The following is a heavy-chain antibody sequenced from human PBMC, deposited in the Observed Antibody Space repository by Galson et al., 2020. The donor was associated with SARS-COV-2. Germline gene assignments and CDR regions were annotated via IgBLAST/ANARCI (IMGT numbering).Heavy chain of an antibody. CDR1: GFTFSDYS. D-gene: IGHD3-10*01. V-gene: IGHV3-21*01. CDR3: ARIWHNYGSKDGYYGLDV. J-gene: IGHJ6*02. Sequence: GESLKISCAVSGFTFSDYSMNWVRQAPGKGLEWVSAISSSGEYIYYADSVRGRFTTSRDSARKSVFLQLSSLRVEDTAVYYCARIWHNYGSKDGYYGLDVWGQGTTVTVSS. CDR2: ISSSGEYI.